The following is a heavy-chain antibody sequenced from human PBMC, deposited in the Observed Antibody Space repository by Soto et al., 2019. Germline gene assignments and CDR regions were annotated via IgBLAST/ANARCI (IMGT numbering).Heavy chain of an antibody. CDR3: ARGEAAAAAIGSDWFDP. J-gene: IGHJ5*02. D-gene: IGHD6-13*01. CDR2: IIPIFGTA. V-gene: IGHV1-69*13. CDR1: GGTFSSYA. Sequence: GASVKVSCKASGGTFSSYAISWVRQAPGQGLEWMGGIIPIFGTANYAQKFQGRVTITADESTSTAYMELSSLRSEDTAVYYCARGEAAAAAIGSDWFDPWGQGTLVTVSS.